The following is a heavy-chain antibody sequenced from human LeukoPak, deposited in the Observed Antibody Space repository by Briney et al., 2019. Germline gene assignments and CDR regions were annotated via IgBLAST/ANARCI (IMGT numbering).Heavy chain of an antibody. CDR3: ARNKNWNYYFDY. D-gene: IGHD1-7*01. J-gene: IGHJ4*02. CDR2: IYYSGST. V-gene: IGHV4-39*07. Sequence: PSETLSLTCTVSGGSISSSSYYWGWIRQPPGKGLEWIGSIYYSGSTNYNPSLKSRVTISVDTSKNQFSLKLSSVTAADTAVYYCARNKNWNYYFDYWGQGTLVTVSS. CDR1: GGSISSSSYY.